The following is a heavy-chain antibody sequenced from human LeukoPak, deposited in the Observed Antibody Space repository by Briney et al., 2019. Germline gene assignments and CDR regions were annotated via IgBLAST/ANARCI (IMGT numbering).Heavy chain of an antibody. J-gene: IGHJ4*02. CDR3: AKSLGGYCSSTSCHDFDY. CDR2: ISGSGGST. Sequence: GGTLRLSCAASGFTFSSYGMSWVRQAPGKGLEWVSAISGSGGSTYYADSVKGRFTISRDNSKNTLCLQMNSLRAEDTAVYYCAKSLGGYCSSTSCHDFDYWGQGTLVTVSS. CDR1: GFTFSSYG. V-gene: IGHV3-23*01. D-gene: IGHD2-2*01.